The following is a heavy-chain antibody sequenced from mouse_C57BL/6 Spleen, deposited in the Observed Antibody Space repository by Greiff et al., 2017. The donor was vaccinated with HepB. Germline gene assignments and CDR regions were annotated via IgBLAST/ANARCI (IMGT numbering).Heavy chain of an antibody. CDR2: ISSGSSTI. CDR1: GFTFSDYG. V-gene: IGHV5-17*01. D-gene: IGHD1-1*01. J-gene: IGHJ4*01. CDR3: ARRISPGGSSPEGYAMDY. Sequence: EVQRVESGGGLVKPGGSLKLSCAASGFTFSDYGMHWVRQAPEKGLEWVAYISSGSSTIYYADTVKGRFTISRDNAKNTLFLQMTSLRSEDTAMYYCARRISPGGSSPEGYAMDYWGQGTSVTVSS.